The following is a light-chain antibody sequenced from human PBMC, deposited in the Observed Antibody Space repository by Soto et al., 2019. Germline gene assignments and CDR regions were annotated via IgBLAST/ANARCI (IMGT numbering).Light chain of an antibody. V-gene: IGKV3-20*01. CDR2: VAS. CDR1: QSVRSNY. J-gene: IGKJ2*01. Sequence: EIVLTQSPGTLSLSPGERATLSCRASQSVRSNYLAWSQQKPGQAPRLLIYVASSRATGIPDRFSGTGSGTDFTLTISRLGPEDFAVYYCQQYGGSPYTFGQGTKLEIK. CDR3: QQYGGSPYT.